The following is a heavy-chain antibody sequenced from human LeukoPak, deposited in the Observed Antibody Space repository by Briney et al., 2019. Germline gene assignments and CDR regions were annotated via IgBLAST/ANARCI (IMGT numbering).Heavy chain of an antibody. J-gene: IGHJ5*02. V-gene: IGHV3-20*04. CDR2: ITWSGGST. CDR1: GFPFDDYG. CDR3: ARDLLRFGELWENWFDP. Sequence: PGWSLRLYCAFFGFPFDDYGMNWVRQPPRKGLKWDAAITWSGGSTGYTDSVKGRFTISRDNAKNSLYLQMNSLRAEDTALYYCARDLLRFGELWENWFDPWGQGTLVTVSS. D-gene: IGHD3-10*01.